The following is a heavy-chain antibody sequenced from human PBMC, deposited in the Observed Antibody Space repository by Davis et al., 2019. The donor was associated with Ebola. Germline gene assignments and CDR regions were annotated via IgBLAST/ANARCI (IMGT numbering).Heavy chain of an antibody. V-gene: IGHV3-33*01. J-gene: IGHJ4*02. CDR3: AREYRRGYSYGSFDF. D-gene: IGHD5-18*01. Sequence: GESLKISCAASGFTFSSYGMHWVRQAPGKGLEWVAVIWYDGSNKYYADSVKGRFTISRDNARNSLYLQMNSLRADDTAVYFCAREYRRGYSYGSFDFWGQGALVTVSS. CDR2: IWYDGSNK. CDR1: GFTFSSYG.